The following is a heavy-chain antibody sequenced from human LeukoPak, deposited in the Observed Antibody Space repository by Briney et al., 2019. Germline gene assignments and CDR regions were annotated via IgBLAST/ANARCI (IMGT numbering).Heavy chain of an antibody. CDR3: ATLGEYYDSSGYYYN. J-gene: IGHJ4*02. D-gene: IGHD3-22*01. CDR1: GGSFSGFY. CDR2: INHSGST. V-gene: IGHV4-34*01. Sequence: SETLSLTCAVYGGSFSGFYWSWILQPPGKGLEWIGEINHSGSTYYNPSLKSRVTISVDTSKNQFSLKLTSVTAADTAVYYCATLGEYYDSSGYYYNWGQGTLVTVSS.